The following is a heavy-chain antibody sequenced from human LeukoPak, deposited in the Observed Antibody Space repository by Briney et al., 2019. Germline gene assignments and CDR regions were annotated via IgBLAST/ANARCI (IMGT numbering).Heavy chain of an antibody. J-gene: IGHJ4*02. CDR3: AKGSSVSLFDY. Sequence: GRSLRLSCAASGFTFSNYAMHWVRQAPGKGLEWMSVISYDGSNKYYADSVKGRFTISRDNSKNTLYLQMNSLRAEDTAVYYCAKGSSVSLFDYWGQGTLVTVSS. CDR2: ISYDGSNK. CDR1: GFTFSNYA. D-gene: IGHD6-19*01. V-gene: IGHV3-30*04.